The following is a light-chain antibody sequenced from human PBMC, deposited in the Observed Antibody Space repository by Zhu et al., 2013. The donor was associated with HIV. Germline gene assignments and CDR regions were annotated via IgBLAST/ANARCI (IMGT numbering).Light chain of an antibody. V-gene: IGKV3-11*01. CDR1: QGVSSG. Sequence: DIVLTQSPATLSVSPGERATLSCRASQGVSSGLAWYQQKPGQAPRLLIYGASNRASGIPARFSGSGSGTDYTLTISSLEPEDFAVYFCQQRYSWPPTFGQGTRLDIK. J-gene: IGKJ5*01. CDR3: QQRYSWPPT. CDR2: GAS.